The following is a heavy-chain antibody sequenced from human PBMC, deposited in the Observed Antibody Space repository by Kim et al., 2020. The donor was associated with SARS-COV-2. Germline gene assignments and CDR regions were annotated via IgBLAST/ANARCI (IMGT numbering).Heavy chain of an antibody. CDR2: IYYSGST. J-gene: IGHJ3*02. CDR3: ARPSFTTYYYGSGSRPGAFDI. CDR1: GGSISSSSYY. V-gene: IGHV4-39*01. D-gene: IGHD3-10*01. Sequence: SETLSLTCTVSGGSISSSSYYWGWIRQPPGKGLEWIGSIYYSGSTYYNPSLKSRVTISVDTSKNQFSLKLSSVTAADTAVYYCARPSFTTYYYGSGSRPGAFDIWGQGTMVTVSS.